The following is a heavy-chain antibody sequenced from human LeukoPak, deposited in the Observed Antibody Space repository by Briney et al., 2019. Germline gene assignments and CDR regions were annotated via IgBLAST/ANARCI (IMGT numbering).Heavy chain of an antibody. D-gene: IGHD3-10*01. CDR3: TLHGSGSYRFFDY. CDR1: GYSFTSYW. V-gene: IGHV5-51*01. J-gene: IGHJ4*02. Sequence: PGESLKISCKGSGYSFTSYWIGWVRQMPGKGLEWMGIIYPGDSDTRYSPSFQGQVTISADKSISTAYLQWNSLKASDTAMYYCTLHGSGSYRFFDYWGQGTLVTVSS. CDR2: IYPGDSDT.